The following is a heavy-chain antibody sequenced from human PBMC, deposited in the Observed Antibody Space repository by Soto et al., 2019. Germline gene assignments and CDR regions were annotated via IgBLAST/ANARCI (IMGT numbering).Heavy chain of an antibody. CDR2: IHLNSGGT. J-gene: IGHJ4*02. CDR1: GYTFTGYY. V-gene: IGHV1-2*02. Sequence: ASVKVSCKASGYTFTGYYVHWVRQAPGHGLEWLGWIHLNSGGTNYAQSFQGRVTMTRDMSITTVYMELNNLSPDDTAVYYCGRGRSGQIVVFYWGQGTPVTVSS. CDR3: GRGRSGQIVVFY. D-gene: IGHD1-26*01.